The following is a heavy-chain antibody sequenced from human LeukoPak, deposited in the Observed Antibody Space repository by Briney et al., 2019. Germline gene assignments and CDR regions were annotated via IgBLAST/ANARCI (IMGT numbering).Heavy chain of an antibody. CDR3: ARVYGGNSAYINS. CDR1: NYSISRGYY. V-gene: IGHV4-38-2*02. CDR2: IHHSGST. D-gene: IGHD4-23*01. Sequence: SETLSLTCSVSNYSISRGYYWGWIRKPPGKGLEWIGSIHHSGSTYYNPSLKSRVTISLDTSKNQFSLKVSSVTAADTAVYFCARVYGGNSAYINSWGQGTLVTVSS. J-gene: IGHJ4*02.